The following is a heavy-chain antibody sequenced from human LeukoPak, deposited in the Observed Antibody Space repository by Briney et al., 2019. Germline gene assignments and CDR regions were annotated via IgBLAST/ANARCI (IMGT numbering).Heavy chain of an antibody. V-gene: IGHV3-23*01. CDR2: TSDRGDYT. CDR3: ARVGGAWYSDY. J-gene: IGHJ4*02. D-gene: IGHD2-15*01. Sequence: GGSLRLSCAASGFTFSSYSRSWVRQAPGKGLEWVSGTSDRGDYTYYADSVKGRFTISRDNAKNLLYLQMNSLRAEDTAVYYCARVGGAWYSDYWGQGTLVTVSS. CDR1: GFTFSSYS.